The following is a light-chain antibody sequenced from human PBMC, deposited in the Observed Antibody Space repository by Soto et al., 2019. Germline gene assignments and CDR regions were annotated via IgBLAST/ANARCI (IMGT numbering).Light chain of an antibody. Sequence: EIVLTQSPATLSLSPGERATLSCRASQGVSSYLAWYQQKPGQAPRLLIYDASSRATGIPDRFSGGGSGTDFTLTISRLEPEDFAVYYCQQFSSYPLTFGQGTKVDIK. CDR1: QGVSSY. J-gene: IGKJ4*01. V-gene: IGKV3-20*01. CDR2: DAS. CDR3: QQFSSYPLT.